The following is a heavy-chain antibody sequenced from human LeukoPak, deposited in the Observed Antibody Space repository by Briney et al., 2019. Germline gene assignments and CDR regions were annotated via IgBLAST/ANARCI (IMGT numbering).Heavy chain of an antibody. D-gene: IGHD2-15*01. Sequence: ASVTVSCTASGGTFSSYAISWVRQAPGQGLEWMGGIIPIFGTANYAQKFQGRVTITADESTSTAYMELSSLRSEDTAVYYCASCSGGSCYSFAFDIWGQGTMVTVSS. CDR1: GGTFSSYA. CDR3: ASCSGGSCYSFAFDI. V-gene: IGHV1-69*13. CDR2: IIPIFGTA. J-gene: IGHJ3*02.